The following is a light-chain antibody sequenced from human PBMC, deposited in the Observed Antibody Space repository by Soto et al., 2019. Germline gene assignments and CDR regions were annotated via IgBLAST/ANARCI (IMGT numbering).Light chain of an antibody. V-gene: IGKV3-15*01. J-gene: IGKJ2*01. CDR1: QNINNK. Sequence: EIVMTQSPATLSVSPGERVTLSCRASQNINNKLAWYQQRPGQAPRLLIYGASTRATGIPARFSGNGSGTEFTLPIRSLQSEDFAVYYCQQYNKWPPHTFGQGTKLEIQ. CDR3: QQYNKWPPHT. CDR2: GAS.